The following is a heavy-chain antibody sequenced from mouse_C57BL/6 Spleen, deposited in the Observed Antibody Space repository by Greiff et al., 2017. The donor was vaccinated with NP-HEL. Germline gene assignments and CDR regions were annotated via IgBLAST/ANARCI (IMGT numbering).Heavy chain of an antibody. D-gene: IGHD1-1*01. CDR2: IYPSDSET. CDR3: ARELLREYFDV. CDR1: GYTFTSYW. Sequence: QVQLQQSGAELVRPGSSVKLSCKASGYTFTSYWMDWVKQRPGQGLEWIGNIYPSDSETHYNQKFKDKATLTVDKSSSTAYMQLSSLPSEDSAVYYCARELLREYFDVWGTGTTVTVSS. V-gene: IGHV1-61*01. J-gene: IGHJ1*03.